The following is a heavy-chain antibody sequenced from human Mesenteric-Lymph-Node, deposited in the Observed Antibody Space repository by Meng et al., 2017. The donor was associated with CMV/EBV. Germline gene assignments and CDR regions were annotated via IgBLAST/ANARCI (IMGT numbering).Heavy chain of an antibody. CDR2: IYIGSNT. D-gene: IGHD1-26*01. V-gene: IGHV3-66*01. CDR3: ARAVGGANFWFDT. J-gene: IGHJ5*02. Sequence: SCAVSRVTINSKYMSRGRQGPGKGLEWVSVIYIGSNTCYADSVKGRFTVSRDKSKNTIYLQMNSLRDDDTDVYYWARAVGGANFWFDTWGQGTLVTVS. CDR1: RVTINSKY.